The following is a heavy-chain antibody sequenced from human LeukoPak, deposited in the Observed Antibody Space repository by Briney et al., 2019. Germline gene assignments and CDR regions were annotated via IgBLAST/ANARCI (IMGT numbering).Heavy chain of an antibody. J-gene: IGHJ4*02. D-gene: IGHD1-26*01. CDR2: INPSGGST. CDR1: GYTFSSYY. Sequence: ASVKVSCKASGYTFSSYYMHWVRQAPGQGLEWMGIINPSGGSTSYAQKFQGRVTVTRDMSTSTVYMELTSLRSEDTAVYYCARVEVGATNFDYWGQGTLVTVSS. CDR3: ARVEVGATNFDY. V-gene: IGHV1-46*01.